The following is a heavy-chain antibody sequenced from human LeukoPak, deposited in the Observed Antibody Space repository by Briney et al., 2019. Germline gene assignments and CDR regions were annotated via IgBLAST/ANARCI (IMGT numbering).Heavy chain of an antibody. V-gene: IGHV1-69-2*01. CDR2: VDPEDGET. D-gene: IGHD1-26*01. J-gene: IGHJ4*02. CDR3: ATGPRADGSLDY. CDR1: GYTFTDYY. Sequence: RASVKVSCKVSGYTFTDYYMHWVQQASGKGLEWMGLVDPEDGETIYAEKFQGRVTITADTSTDTAYMELSSLRSEDTAVYYCATGPRADGSLDYWGQGTLVTVSS.